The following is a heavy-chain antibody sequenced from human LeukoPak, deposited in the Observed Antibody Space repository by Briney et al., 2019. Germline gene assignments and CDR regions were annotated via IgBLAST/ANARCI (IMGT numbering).Heavy chain of an antibody. CDR1: GFTFNIYA. J-gene: IGHJ5*02. CDR2: ISPSTTHT. V-gene: IGHV3-11*05. Sequence: GGSLRLSCAASGFTFNIYAMSWSRQAPGKGLEWLSYISPSTTHTNYADSVKGRFTISRDNAKNLLFLQMNSLRAEDTAVHYCARGGHGSADQWGQGTLVIVSS. CDR3: ARGGHGSADQ.